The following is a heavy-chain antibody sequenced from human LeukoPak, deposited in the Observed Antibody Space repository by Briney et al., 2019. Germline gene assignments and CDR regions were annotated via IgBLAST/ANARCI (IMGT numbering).Heavy chain of an antibody. J-gene: IGHJ4*02. D-gene: IGHD3-22*01. CDR3: AKNRDSSDYPRDFDY. CDR2: ISSSSTI. CDR1: GFTFSSYS. Sequence: PGGSLRLSCAASGFTFSSYSMNWVRQAPGKGLEWVSYISSSSTIYYADSVKGRFTISRDNSKDTVYLQMNSLRTEDTAVYYCAKNRDSSDYPRDFDYWGQGSLVTVSS. V-gene: IGHV3-48*01.